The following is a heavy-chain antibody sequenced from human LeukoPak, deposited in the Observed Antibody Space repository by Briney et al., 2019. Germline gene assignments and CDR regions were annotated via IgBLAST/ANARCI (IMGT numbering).Heavy chain of an antibody. CDR1: GGSISSGDYY. J-gene: IGHJ4*02. CDR3: ARSLGLQLRSPLFDY. Sequence: SQTLSLTCTVSGGSISSGDYYWSWIRQPPGKGLGCVGYIYYSGRPYYNPSLKSRVSISVDTSKNQFSLKLSSVTAADTAVYYCARSLGLQLRSPLFDYWGQGTLVTVSS. CDR2: IYYSGRP. D-gene: IGHD5-24*01. V-gene: IGHV4-30-4*01.